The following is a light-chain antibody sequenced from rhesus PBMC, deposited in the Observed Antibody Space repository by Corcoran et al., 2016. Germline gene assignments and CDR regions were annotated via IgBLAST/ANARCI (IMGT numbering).Light chain of an antibody. V-gene: IGKV1-22*01. CDR2: TAS. Sequence: DIQMTQSPSSLSASVGDTVTITCRASQSISSWLAWYQQKPGKAPKLLIYTASSLQSGVPSRFGGSGSGTDFTLTISSLQSEDFATYYWQQYSSSPYSFGQGTKVEIK. CDR1: QSISSW. CDR3: QQYSSSPYS. J-gene: IGKJ2*01.